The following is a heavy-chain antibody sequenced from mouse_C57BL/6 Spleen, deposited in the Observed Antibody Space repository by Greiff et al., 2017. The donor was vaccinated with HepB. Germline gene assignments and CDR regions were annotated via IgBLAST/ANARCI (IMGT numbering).Heavy chain of an antibody. J-gene: IGHJ1*03. CDR1: GISITTGNYR. V-gene: IGHV3-5*01. CDR3: ARRGYYGNYWYFDV. Sequence: EVQLKESGPGLVKPSQTVFLTCTVTGISITTGNYRWSWIRQFPGNKLEWIGYIYYSGTITYNPSLTSRTTITRDTPTNQFFLEMNSLTAEDTATYYCARRGYYGNYWYFDVWGTGTTVTVAS. CDR2: IYYSGTI. D-gene: IGHD2-1*01.